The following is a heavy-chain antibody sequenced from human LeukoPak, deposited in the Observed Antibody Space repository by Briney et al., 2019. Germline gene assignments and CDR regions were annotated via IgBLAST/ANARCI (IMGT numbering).Heavy chain of an antibody. CDR3: TKRRGSGWHAIDY. CDR1: GFTFSSYA. D-gene: IGHD6-19*01. Sequence: PGGSLRLSCAASGFTFSSYAMHWVRQAPGKGLEWVALIPYDGSNKYYADSVKGRFTVSRDNSKNTLYLQMNSLRAEDTAVYYCTKRRGSGWHAIDYWGQGTLVTVSS. J-gene: IGHJ4*02. CDR2: IPYDGSNK. V-gene: IGHV3-30*04.